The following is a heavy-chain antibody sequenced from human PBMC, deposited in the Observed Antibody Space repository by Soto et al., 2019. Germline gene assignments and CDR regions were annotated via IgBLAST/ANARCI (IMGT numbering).Heavy chain of an antibody. Sequence: QVQLVESGGGVVQPGRSLRLSCAASGFTFSSYGMHWVRQAPGKGLEWVAVIWYDGSNKYYADSVKGRFTISRDNSKNTLYLQMNSLRAEDTAVYYCARERRGNYHRNCDYWGQGTLVTVSS. D-gene: IGHD3-16*02. CDR2: IWYDGSNK. CDR3: ARERRGNYHRNCDY. V-gene: IGHV3-33*01. J-gene: IGHJ4*02. CDR1: GFTFSSYG.